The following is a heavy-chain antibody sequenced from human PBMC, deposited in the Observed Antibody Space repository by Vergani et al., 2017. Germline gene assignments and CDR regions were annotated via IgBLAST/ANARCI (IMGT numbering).Heavy chain of an antibody. CDR3: AKDNVPGYYDSSGYCDY. D-gene: IGHD3-22*01. CDR2: ISGSGGST. CDR1: GFSFSSYA. Sequence: EVQLLESGGGLVQPGGSLRLSCAASGFSFSSYAMSWVRQAPGKGLEWVSGISGSGGSTNYADSVKGRFTISRDNSKNTLYLQMNSLRAEDTAVYYCAKDNVPGYYDSSGYCDYWGQGTLVTVSS. V-gene: IGHV3-23*01. J-gene: IGHJ4*02.